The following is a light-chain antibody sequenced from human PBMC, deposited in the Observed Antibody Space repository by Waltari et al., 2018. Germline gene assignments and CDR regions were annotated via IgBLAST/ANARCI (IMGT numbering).Light chain of an antibody. V-gene: IGKV1-9*01. CDR1: PGISSS. CDR2: AAS. CDR3: QQLNSYPIT. J-gene: IGKJ5*01. Sequence: DILLTQSPSFLSASVGARVTITCRASPGISSSLAWCQQKPGKAPKLLIYAASTLQSGVPSRFSGSGSGTEFTLTISSLQPEDFATYYCQQLNSYPITFGQGTRLEIK.